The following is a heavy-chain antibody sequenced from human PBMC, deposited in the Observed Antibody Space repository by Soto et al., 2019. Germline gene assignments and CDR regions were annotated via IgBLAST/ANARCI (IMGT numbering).Heavy chain of an antibody. D-gene: IGHD2-21*02. Sequence: ASVKGSCKASVGTFIIYAISWLRQAPGQGLEWMGGIIPIFGTANYAQKFQGRVTITADESTSTAYMELSSLRSEDTAVYYCARDYTVVTPLFDYLGQGTLVTVSS. V-gene: IGHV1-69*01. J-gene: IGHJ4*02. CDR1: VGTFIIYA. CDR2: IIPIFGTA. CDR3: ARDYTVVTPLFDY.